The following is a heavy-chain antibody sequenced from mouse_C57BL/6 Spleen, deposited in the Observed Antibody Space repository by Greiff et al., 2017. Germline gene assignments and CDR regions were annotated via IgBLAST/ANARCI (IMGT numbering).Heavy chain of an antibody. J-gene: IGHJ2*01. D-gene: IGHD2-4*01. CDR2: IYPRSGNT. V-gene: IGHV1-81*01. CDR3: ATGGYYDYDAVPPDD. Sequence: VKLMESGAELARPGASVKLSCKASGYTFTSYGISWVKQRSGQGLEWIGEIYPRSGNTYYNEKFKGKATLTADKSSSTAYMELRSLTSEDSAVYFCATGGYYDYDAVPPDDWGKGITLTAAS. CDR1: GYTFTSYG.